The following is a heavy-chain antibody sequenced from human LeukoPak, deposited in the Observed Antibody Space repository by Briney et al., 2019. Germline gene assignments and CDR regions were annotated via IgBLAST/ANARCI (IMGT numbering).Heavy chain of an antibody. J-gene: IGHJ4*02. D-gene: IGHD5/OR15-5a*01. CDR1: GFTFSSYW. V-gene: IGHV3-7*03. Sequence: GGSLRLSCAASGFTFSSYWMCWVCQAPREGQGWVSNIKQDGSEKYYLDSVKGRFTISRDNAKNSLYLQMNSLRAEDTAVYYCASVGNGVYGTYYFDYWGQGTLVTVSS. CDR3: ASVGNGVYGTYYFDY. CDR2: IKQDGSEK.